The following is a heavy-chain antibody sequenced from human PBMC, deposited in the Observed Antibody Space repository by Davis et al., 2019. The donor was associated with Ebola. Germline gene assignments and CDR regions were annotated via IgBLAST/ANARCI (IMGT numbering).Heavy chain of an antibody. CDR1: GFTFSSYS. CDR3: ARVRFNSSWYGYYYYYYMDV. D-gene: IGHD6-13*01. J-gene: IGHJ6*03. Sequence: PGGSLRLSCAASGFTFSSYSMNWVRQAPGKGLEWVSSISSSSSYIYYADSVKGRFTISRDNAKNSLYLQMNSLRAEDTAVYYCARVRFNSSWYGYYYYYYMDVWGKGTTVTVSS. V-gene: IGHV3-21*01. CDR2: ISSSSSYI.